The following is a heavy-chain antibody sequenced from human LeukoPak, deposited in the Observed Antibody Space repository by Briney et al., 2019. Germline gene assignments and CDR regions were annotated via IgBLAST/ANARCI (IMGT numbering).Heavy chain of an antibody. Sequence: GGSLRLSCAASGFTFDDYAMHWVRQAPGKGLEWVSGISWNSGSIGYADSVKGRFTISRDNAKNSLYLQMNSLRAEDTALYYCAKDSGLRDYGDYVAYFDYWGQGTLVTVSS. J-gene: IGHJ4*02. CDR1: GFTFDDYA. CDR2: ISWNSGSI. CDR3: AKDSGLRDYGDYVAYFDY. V-gene: IGHV3-9*01. D-gene: IGHD4-17*01.